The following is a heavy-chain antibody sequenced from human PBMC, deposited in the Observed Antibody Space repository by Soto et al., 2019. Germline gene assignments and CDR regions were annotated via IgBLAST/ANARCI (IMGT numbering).Heavy chain of an antibody. CDR3: TTDEEDNGNDGDFDY. CDR1: GLPFSQAW. Sequence: EVHLVESGGGLVKPGGALRLSCAVSGLPFSQAWMSWVRQAPWKGLEWVGRIEDKGTTAYAAPVQDRFTISRDDSQNMVYLQMDSLKTEDTAMYYCTTDEEDNGNDGDFDYWGQGTLVTVSS. V-gene: IGHV3-15*04. CDR2: IEDKGTT. J-gene: IGHJ4*02. D-gene: IGHD1-1*01.